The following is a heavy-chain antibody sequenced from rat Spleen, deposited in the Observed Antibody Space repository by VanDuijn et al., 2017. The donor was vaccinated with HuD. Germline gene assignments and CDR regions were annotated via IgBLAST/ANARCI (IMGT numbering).Heavy chain of an antibody. J-gene: IGHJ3*01. CDR3: ARSEGTHYYLPFAD. V-gene: IGHV3-3*01. CDR2: INSAGTT. CDR1: GNSIANGYR. D-gene: IGHD1-12*02. Sequence: EVQLQESGPGLVKPSQSLSLTCSVTGNSIANGYRWNWIRRFPGSKLEWMGYINSAGTTVYNPSLKSRISITRDTTRKQFFLQVNSVTTEDTATYYCARSEGTHYYLPFADWGQGTLVTASS.